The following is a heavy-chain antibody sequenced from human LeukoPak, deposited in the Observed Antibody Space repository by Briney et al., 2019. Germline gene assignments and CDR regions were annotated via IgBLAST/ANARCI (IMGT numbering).Heavy chain of an antibody. CDR2: IYYSGST. J-gene: IGHJ6*02. D-gene: IGHD2-15*01. V-gene: IGHV4-31*03. CDR1: GGSISSGGYY. Sequence: SQTLSLTCTVSGGSISSGGYYWSWIRQHPGKGLEWIGYIYYSGSTYYNPSLKSRVTISVDTSKNQFSLKLSSVTAADTAVYYCARAPIVVVVAAIENGMDVWGQGTTVTVSS. CDR3: ARAPIVVVVAAIENGMDV.